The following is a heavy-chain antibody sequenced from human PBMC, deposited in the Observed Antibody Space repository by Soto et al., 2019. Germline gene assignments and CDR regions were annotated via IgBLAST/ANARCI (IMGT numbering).Heavy chain of an antibody. D-gene: IGHD6-6*01. CDR2: INPYNGNT. CDR3: ARYRSLRKGSHDY. CDR1: DYTFTSYG. Sequence: QVQLVQSGAEVKKPGASVKVSCKASDYTFTSYGISWVRQAPGQGLEWMGGINPYNGNTNYAQKLQSRVTMTTDTSTSTAYTELRNLTSDDTAVYYCARYRSLRKGSHDYWGQGTLVTVSS. J-gene: IGHJ4*02. V-gene: IGHV1-18*01.